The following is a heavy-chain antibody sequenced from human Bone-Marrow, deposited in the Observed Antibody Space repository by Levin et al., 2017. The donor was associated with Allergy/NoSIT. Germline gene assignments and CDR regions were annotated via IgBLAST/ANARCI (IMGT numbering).Heavy chain of an antibody. D-gene: IGHD1-20*01. J-gene: IGHJ4*02. CDR3: AKYHGIPGTTGAAHFDS. Sequence: GGSLRLSCAASGFTFSSYAMTWVRQAPGKGLEWVSSISAGGGSTYYADSVKGRFTISRDNSKDTLSLQMNSLRADDTAVYYCAKYHGIPGTTGAAHFDSWGQGTLVTVSS. CDR2: ISAGGGST. V-gene: IGHV3-23*01. CDR1: GFTFSSYA.